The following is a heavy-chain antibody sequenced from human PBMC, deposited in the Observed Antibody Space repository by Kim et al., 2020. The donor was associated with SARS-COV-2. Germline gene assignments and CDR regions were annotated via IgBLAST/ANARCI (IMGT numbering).Heavy chain of an antibody. D-gene: IGHD3-16*01. CDR3: ARDASWGYYFDY. J-gene: IGHJ4*02. Sequence: NVDSVKGRFTISRDNSKNTLYLQMNSLRPEDTAVYYCARDASWGYYFDYWGQGTLVTASS. V-gene: IGHV3-30*01.